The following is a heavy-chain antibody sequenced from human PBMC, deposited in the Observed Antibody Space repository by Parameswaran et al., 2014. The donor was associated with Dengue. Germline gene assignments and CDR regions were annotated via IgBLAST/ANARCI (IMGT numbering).Heavy chain of an antibody. D-gene: IGHD3-3*01. CDR2: IYYSGST. Sequence: WIRQPPGKGLEWIGYIYYSGSTKYNPSLKSRVTISVDTSKNQVSLKLSSVTAADTAIYFCASLDFWNYYGMDVWGQGTTVTVSS. CDR3: ASLDFWNYYGMDV. V-gene: IGHV4-59*01. J-gene: IGHJ6*02.